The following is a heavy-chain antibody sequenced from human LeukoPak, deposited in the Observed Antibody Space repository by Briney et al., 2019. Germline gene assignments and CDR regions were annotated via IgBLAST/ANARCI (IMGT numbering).Heavy chain of an antibody. CDR3: ARGAPHDYGDFSDY. Sequence: ASVKVSCKASGYTFTGYYMHWVRQAPGQGLEWMGWISAYNGNTNYAQKLQGRVTMTTDTSTSTAYMELRSLRSDDTAVYYCARGAPHDYGDFSDYWGQGTLVTVSS. D-gene: IGHD4-17*01. CDR1: GYTFTGYY. J-gene: IGHJ4*02. CDR2: ISAYNGNT. V-gene: IGHV1-18*04.